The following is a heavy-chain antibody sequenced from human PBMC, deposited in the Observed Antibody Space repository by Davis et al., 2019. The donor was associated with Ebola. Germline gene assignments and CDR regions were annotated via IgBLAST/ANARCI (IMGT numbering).Heavy chain of an antibody. CDR3: ASWGPYDYVWGSYGY. CDR2: IYYSGST. V-gene: IGHV4-39*01. Sequence: ESLKISCTVSGGSISSSSYYWGWIRQPPGKGLEWIGSIYYSGSTYYNPSLKSRVTISVDTSKNQFSLKLSSVTAADTAVYYCASWGPYDYVWGSYGYWGQGTLVTVSS. D-gene: IGHD3-16*01. J-gene: IGHJ4*02. CDR1: GGSISSSSYY.